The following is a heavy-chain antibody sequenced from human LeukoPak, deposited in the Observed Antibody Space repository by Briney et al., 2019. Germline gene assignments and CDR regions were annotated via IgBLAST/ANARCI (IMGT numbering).Heavy chain of an antibody. CDR1: GGSFSGYY. CDR3: ARPCGGDCFHNWFDP. D-gene: IGHD2-21*02. CDR2: INHSGST. J-gene: IGHJ5*02. V-gene: IGHV4-34*01. Sequence: PSETLSLTCAVYGGSFSGYYWSGIRQPPGKGLEWIGEINHSGSTNYNPSLKSRVTISVDTSKNQFSLKLSSVTAADTAVYYCARPCGGDCFHNWFDPWGQGTLVTVSS.